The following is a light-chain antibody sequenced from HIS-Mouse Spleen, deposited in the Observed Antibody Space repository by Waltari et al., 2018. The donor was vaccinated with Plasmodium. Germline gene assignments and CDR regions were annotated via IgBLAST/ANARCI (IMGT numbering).Light chain of an antibody. J-gene: IGKJ1*01. CDR2: AAS. CDR3: QKYNSAPWT. CDR1: QGISNY. Sequence: TQMPQSPASLSASVGDIFTLTCRASQGISNYLAWYQQKPGKVPNLLIYAASTLQSGVPSRFSGSGSGTDFTLTISSLQPEDVATYYCQKYNSAPWTFGQGTKVEIK. V-gene: IGKV1-27*01.